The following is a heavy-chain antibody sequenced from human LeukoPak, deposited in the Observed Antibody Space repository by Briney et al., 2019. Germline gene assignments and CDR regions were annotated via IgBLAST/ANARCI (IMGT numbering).Heavy chain of an antibody. D-gene: IGHD6-19*01. CDR2: IYYRGST. Sequence: PSETLSLTCSVSGDSMSSYYWSWIRQPPGKGLEWIGYIYYRGSTNYNPSLKSRVTISVDTSKNQFSLKLSSVTAADTVVYYCARGVTGGWYGDFQHWGQGTLVTVSS. CDR1: GDSMSSYY. V-gene: IGHV4-59*01. J-gene: IGHJ1*01. CDR3: ARGVTGGWYGDFQH.